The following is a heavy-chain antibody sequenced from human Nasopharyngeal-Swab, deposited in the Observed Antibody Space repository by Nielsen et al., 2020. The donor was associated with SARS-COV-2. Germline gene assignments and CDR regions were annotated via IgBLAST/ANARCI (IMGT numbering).Heavy chain of an antibody. D-gene: IGHD2-15*01. Sequence: GSVEASCKVAGYGLTELSWHWVRQAPGIGLAWMGGFDPEDGETIYAQKLQGRVTMTEDSSPDTAYIELGSLRSEDTAVYYCAPDGGGIVVVRPYYYYYYGMDVWGQGTTVTVSS. CDR3: APDGGGIVVVRPYYYYYYGMDV. CDR1: GYGLTELS. CDR2: FDPEDGET. J-gene: IGHJ6*02. V-gene: IGHV1-24*01.